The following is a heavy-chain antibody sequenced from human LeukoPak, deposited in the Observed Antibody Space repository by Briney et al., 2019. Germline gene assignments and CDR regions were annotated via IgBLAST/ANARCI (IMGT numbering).Heavy chain of an antibody. CDR1: GGSISSGGYY. D-gene: IGHD5-18*01. CDR3: ARRYSYGFDY. J-gene: IGHJ4*02. V-gene: IGHV4-31*03. Sequence: SQTLSLTCTVSGGSISSGGYYWSWIRQHPGKGLEWIGYIYYSGSTYYNPSLKSRVTISVDTSKNQFSPKLSSVTAADTAVYYCARRYSYGFDYWGQGTLVTVSS. CDR2: IYYSGST.